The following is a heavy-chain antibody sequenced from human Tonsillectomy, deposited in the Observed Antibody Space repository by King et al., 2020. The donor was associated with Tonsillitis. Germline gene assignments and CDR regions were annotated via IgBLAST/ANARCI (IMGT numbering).Heavy chain of an antibody. V-gene: IGHV3-7*01. CDR2: IKQVVSGE. CDR3: ARGRGGYSGSYH. D-gene: IGHD1-26*01. CDR1: GFTFSSYW. Sequence: VQLVESGGGLVQPGGSLRLSCAASGFTFSSYWMSWVRQAPGRGLEGGANIKQVVSGEYFVDSLKGRFTYSRDNAKNSLYLQMNSLRAEDTAVYYCARGRGGYSGSYHWGQGTLVTVSS. J-gene: IGHJ5*02.